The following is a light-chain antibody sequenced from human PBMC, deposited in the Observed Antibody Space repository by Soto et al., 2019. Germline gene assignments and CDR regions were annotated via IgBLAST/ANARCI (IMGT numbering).Light chain of an antibody. V-gene: IGLV1-47*01. CDR3: AAWDDSLSFWV. Sequence: QSVLTQPPSASGTPGQRVTISCSGSSSNIGSNYVYWYQQLPGTAPKLLIYRNNQRPSGVPDRFSGSKSGTSASLAISGLRSEDEADYYCAAWDDSLSFWVFGRGTKVTVL. CDR2: RNN. CDR1: SSNIGSNY. J-gene: IGLJ3*02.